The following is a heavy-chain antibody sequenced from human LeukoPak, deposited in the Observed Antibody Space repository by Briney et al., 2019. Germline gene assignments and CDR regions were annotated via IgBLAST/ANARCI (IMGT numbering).Heavy chain of an antibody. D-gene: IGHD1-14*01. CDR3: ARGSAVTGVH. J-gene: IGHJ4*02. Sequence: PGGSLRLSCAASGFSFSSYWMHWVRQAPGKGLVWISRINSDGSTTNYADSVKGRFTISRDNAKNTLYLQMNSLRAEDTAMYYCARGSAVTGVHWGQGTLVTVSS. CDR2: INSDGSTT. CDR1: GFSFSSYW. V-gene: IGHV3-74*01.